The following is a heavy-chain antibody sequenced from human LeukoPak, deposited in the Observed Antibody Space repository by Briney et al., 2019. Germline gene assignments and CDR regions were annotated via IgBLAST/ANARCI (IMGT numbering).Heavy chain of an antibody. J-gene: IGHJ5*02. D-gene: IGHD2-15*01. Sequence: SETLSLTCNVSGGSMSGAYWSWIRQPPGEGLEWIGYIYYSGSTNYNPSLKSRVIMSVDTSKNQFSLKLTSMTAADTAVYYCARGGSRIANWFDPWGQGIPVTVSS. V-gene: IGHV4-59*01. CDR1: GGSMSGAY. CDR2: IYYSGST. CDR3: ARGGSRIANWFDP.